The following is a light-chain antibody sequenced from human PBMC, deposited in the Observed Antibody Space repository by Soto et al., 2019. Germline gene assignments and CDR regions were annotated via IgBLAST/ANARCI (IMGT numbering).Light chain of an antibody. CDR3: SSYTSSRAYV. J-gene: IGLJ1*01. V-gene: IGLV2-8*01. Sequence: QSVLTQPPSASGSPGQSVTISCTGTSSDVGAYNYVSWYQQHPGKAPKLMIYEVSYRPSGVPDRFSGSKSGNTASLTISGLQAEDEADYYCSSYTSSRAYVFGIGTKVTVL. CDR1: SSDVGAYNY. CDR2: EVS.